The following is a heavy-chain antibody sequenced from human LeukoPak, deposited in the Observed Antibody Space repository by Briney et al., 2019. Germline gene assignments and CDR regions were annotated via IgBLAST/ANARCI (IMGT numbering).Heavy chain of an antibody. CDR2: INAGNGNT. D-gene: IGHD3-16*01. CDR1: GYTFTTNA. J-gene: IGHJ6*02. Sequence: ASVKVSCEASGYTFTTNAIHWVRQAPGQRLEWMGWINAGNGNTKYSQKFQGRVTITSDTSASTAYMELSSLRSEDTAVYYCARVGPAAYGMDVWGQGTTATVSS. CDR3: ARVGPAAYGMDV. V-gene: IGHV1-3*01.